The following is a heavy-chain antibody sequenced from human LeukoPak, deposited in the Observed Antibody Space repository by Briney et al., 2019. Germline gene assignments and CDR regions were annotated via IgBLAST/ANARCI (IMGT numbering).Heavy chain of an antibody. CDR2: IYSGGST. CDR1: GFTVSSNY. J-gene: IGHJ6*02. V-gene: IGHV3-66*01. CDR3: ARDSRSSSGWYFYYYYGMDV. Sequence: GGSLRLSCAASGFTVSSNYMSWVCQAPGKGLEWVSVIYSGGSTYYADSVKGRFTISRDNSKNTLYLQMNSLRAEDTAVYYCARDSRSSSGWYFYYYYGMDVWGQGTTVTVSS. D-gene: IGHD6-19*01.